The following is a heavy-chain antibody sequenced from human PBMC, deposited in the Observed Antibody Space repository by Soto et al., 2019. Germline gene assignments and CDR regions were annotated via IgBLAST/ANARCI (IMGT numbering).Heavy chain of an antibody. D-gene: IGHD5-12*01. J-gene: IGHJ4*02. V-gene: IGHV3-11*01. CDR3: ATDSGYSSASAYYFDF. CDR1: GFTFSYYY. Sequence: PGGSLRLSCAASGFTFSYYYMSWIRQAPGKGLEWVSFISSRASTIYYADSVKGRFTISRDNAKNSLYLQMNSLRADDTAVYYCATDSGYSSASAYYFDFWGQGALVTVSS. CDR2: ISSRASTI.